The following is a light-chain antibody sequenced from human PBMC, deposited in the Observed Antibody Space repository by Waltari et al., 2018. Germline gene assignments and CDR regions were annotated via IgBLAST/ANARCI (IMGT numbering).Light chain of an antibody. J-gene: IGLJ1*01. Sequence: QSVLTQPPSASETPGQRVTISCSGSNANLGSNYLYWYQQLPGTAPKPLIYRNNQRPSGVPYRFSASKAGTSASLAIDGLRSEDEAIYYCASWDDSHYVFGPGTQVTVL. V-gene: IGLV1-47*01. CDR1: NANLGSNY. CDR3: ASWDDSHYV. CDR2: RNN.